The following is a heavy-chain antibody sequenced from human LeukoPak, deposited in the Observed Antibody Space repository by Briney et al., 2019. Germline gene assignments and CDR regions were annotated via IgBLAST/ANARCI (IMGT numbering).Heavy chain of an antibody. CDR1: GFTFTSYN. Sequence: ASVKVSCKASGFTFTSYNINWVRQASGQGLEWMGWMNPNNGNTGYAQKFQGRVTMTRDTSISTAYMELRGLRSEDTAVYYCVRDGEGVAISVNYWFDPWGQGTLVTVSS. CDR2: MNPNNGNT. J-gene: IGHJ5*02. D-gene: IGHD3-10*01. V-gene: IGHV1-8*01. CDR3: VRDGEGVAISVNYWFDP.